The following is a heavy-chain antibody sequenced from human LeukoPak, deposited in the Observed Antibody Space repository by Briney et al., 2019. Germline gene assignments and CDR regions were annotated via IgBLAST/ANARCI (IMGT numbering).Heavy chain of an antibody. J-gene: IGHJ5*01. CDR1: GGSVSGGNYF. V-gene: IGHV4-30-4*01. CDR2: MYYSGST. D-gene: IGHD2-21*02. Sequence: PSETLSLTCTVSGGSVSGGNYFWTWIRQPPGKGLEWIGYMYYSGSTYYNPSLKSRVIISVDPSKNQCTLKLTSVSAADTAMYYCARATDAIFDWFDSWGQGTLVTVSS. CDR3: ARATDAIFDWFDS.